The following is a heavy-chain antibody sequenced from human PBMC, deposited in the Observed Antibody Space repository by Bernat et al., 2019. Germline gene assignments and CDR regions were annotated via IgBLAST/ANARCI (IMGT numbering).Heavy chain of an antibody. V-gene: IGHV3-7*03. CDR2: IKQDGSEK. CDR1: GFTFSSYW. J-gene: IGHJ3*02. CDR3: AGDSLYCTNGVCYRDAFDI. Sequence: EVQLVESGGGLVQPGGSLRLSCAASGFTFSSYWMSWVRQAPGKGLEWVANIKQDGSEKYYLDSVKGRFTISRDNAKNSLYLQMNSLRAVDTAVYYCAGDSLYCTNGVCYRDAFDIWGQGTMVTVSS. D-gene: IGHD2-8*01.